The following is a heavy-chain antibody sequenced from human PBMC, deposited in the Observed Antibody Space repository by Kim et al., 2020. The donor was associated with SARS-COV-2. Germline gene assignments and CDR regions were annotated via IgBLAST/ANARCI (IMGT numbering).Heavy chain of an antibody. CDR1: GGTFSDYT. V-gene: IGHV1-69*13. CDR2: VIPIFGPT. J-gene: IGHJ6*02. D-gene: IGHD3-9*01. CDR3: AKFDYWRGMED. Sequence: SVKVSCKASGGTFSDYTISWVRQAPGHGLEWMGSVIPIFGPTNYAQKFQGRVTISADETTRTAYMEMSSLESEDTGVYYCAKFDYWRGMEDWGQGTKV.